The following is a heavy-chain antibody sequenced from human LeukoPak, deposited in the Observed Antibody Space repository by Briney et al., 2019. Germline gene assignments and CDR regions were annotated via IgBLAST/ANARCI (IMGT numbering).Heavy chain of an antibody. V-gene: IGHV1-69*05. J-gene: IGHJ4*02. D-gene: IGHD5-12*01. CDR3: ARDGPSGYDYSFDY. Sequence: SVKVSCKASGGTFSSYAISWVRQAPGQGLEWMRGIIPIFGTANYAQKFQGRVTITTDESTSTAYMELSSLRSEDTAVYYCARDGPSGYDYSFDYRGQGTLVTVSS. CDR2: IIPIFGTA. CDR1: GGTFSSYA.